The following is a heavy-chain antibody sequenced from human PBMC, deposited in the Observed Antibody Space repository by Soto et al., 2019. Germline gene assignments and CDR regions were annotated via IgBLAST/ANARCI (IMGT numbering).Heavy chain of an antibody. CDR2: FNAGNGNT. Sequence: QVQLVQSGAEEKKPGASVKVSCKASGYTFTSYAMHWVRQAPGQRLEWMGWFNAGNGNTKYSQKFQGRVTITRDTSASTAYMELSSLRSEDTAVYYCARSIVVVTALDYWGQGTLVTGS. D-gene: IGHD2-21*02. CDR1: GYTFTSYA. CDR3: ARSIVVVTALDY. J-gene: IGHJ4*02. V-gene: IGHV1-3*05.